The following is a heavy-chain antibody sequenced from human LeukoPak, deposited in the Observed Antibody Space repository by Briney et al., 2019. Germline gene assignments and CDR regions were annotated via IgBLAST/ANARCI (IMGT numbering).Heavy chain of an antibody. CDR1: GFTFSNYA. V-gene: IGHV3-64*02. Sequence: GGSLRLSCAASGFTFSNYAMHWVRQAPGKGLEYVSAISSNGVSTYYGDSVKGRFTISRDNSKNTLNLQMGSLRVEDMGVYYCARGRGYSYGTPGDDFWGQGTLVTVSS. CDR3: ARGRGYSYGTPGDDF. CDR2: ISSNGVST. J-gene: IGHJ4*02. D-gene: IGHD5-18*01.